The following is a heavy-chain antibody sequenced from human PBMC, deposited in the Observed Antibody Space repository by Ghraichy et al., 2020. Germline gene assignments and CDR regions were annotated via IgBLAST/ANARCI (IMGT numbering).Heavy chain of an antibody. Sequence: GGSLRLSCAASGFTFSSYSMNWVRQAPGKGLEWVSSISSSSSYIYYADSVKGRFTISRDNAKNSLYLQMNSLRAEDTAVYYCARTGITIFGVVTHWGQGTLVSVSS. J-gene: IGHJ4*02. CDR3: ARTGITIFGVVTH. D-gene: IGHD3-3*01. CDR2: ISSSSSYI. V-gene: IGHV3-21*01. CDR1: GFTFSSYS.